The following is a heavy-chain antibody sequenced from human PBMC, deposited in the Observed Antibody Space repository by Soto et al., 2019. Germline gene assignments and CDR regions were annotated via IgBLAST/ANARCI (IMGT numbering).Heavy chain of an antibody. CDR3: AKVFYYYDSSGYYYFDY. Sequence: GGSLRLSCAASGFTFSSYAVSWVRQAPGKGPEWISSISGSGSTIYYADSVKGRFTISRGNSKNTLYLQMSSLRAEDTAVYYCAKVFYYYDSSGYYYFDYWGQGTRVTVSS. CDR2: ISGSGSTI. D-gene: IGHD3-22*01. J-gene: IGHJ4*02. V-gene: IGHV3-23*01. CDR1: GFTFSSYA.